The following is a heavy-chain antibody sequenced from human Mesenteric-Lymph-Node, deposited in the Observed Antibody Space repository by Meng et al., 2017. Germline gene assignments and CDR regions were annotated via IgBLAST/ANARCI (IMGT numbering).Heavy chain of an antibody. CDR2: IYSSGST. D-gene: IGHD3-10*01. CDR1: GGAISSGGYS. V-gene: IGHV4-31*02. J-gene: IGHJ4*02. CDR3: ARVELGEGVDY. Sequence: SETLTLTCSASGGAISSGGYSWNRSRQRPGKGLEWVGNIYSSGSTYYNPSLKSRVTISADTSTSHITLNQDSVTAADTDEYSCARVELGEGVDYWGQGTLVTVSS.